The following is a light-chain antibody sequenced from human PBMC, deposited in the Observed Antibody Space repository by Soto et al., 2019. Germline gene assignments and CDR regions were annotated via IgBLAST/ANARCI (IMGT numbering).Light chain of an antibody. CDR3: AVWDDGLNGYV. CDR2: AHI. Sequence: QSVLTQPPSASGTPGQRVTISCSGRRSNVGTNLVNWYQQLPGTAPKLLIYAHIQRPSGVPDRFSGSTSGTSASLAISGLQSEDEADYYCAVWDDGLNGYVFGTGTKGTVL. V-gene: IGLV1-44*01. CDR1: RSNVGTNL. J-gene: IGLJ1*01.